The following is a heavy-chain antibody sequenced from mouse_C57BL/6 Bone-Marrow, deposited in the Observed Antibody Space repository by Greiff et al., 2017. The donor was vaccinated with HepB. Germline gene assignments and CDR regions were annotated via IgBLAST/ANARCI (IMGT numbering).Heavy chain of an antibody. J-gene: IGHJ3*01. CDR3: AREGSSSAWFAY. V-gene: IGHV1-81*01. Sequence: QVQLKQSGAELARPGASVKLSCKASGYTFTSYGISWVKQRTGQGLEWIGEIYPRSGNTYYNEKFKGKATLPADKSSSTAYMELRSLTSEDSAVYFCAREGSSSAWFAYWGQGTLVTVSA. CDR2: IYPRSGNT. CDR1: GYTFTSYG. D-gene: IGHD1-1*01.